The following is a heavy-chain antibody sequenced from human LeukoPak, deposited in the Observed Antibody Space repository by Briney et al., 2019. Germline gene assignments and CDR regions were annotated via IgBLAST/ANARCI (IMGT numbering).Heavy chain of an antibody. CDR3: ARRVSYYYGMDV. Sequence: SETLSLTCTVSGGSISSYYWSWIRQPPGKGLEWIGYIYYSGSTNYNPSLKSRVTISVDTSKNQFSLKLSSVTGADTAVYYCARRVSYYYGMDVWGQGTTVTVSS. CDR2: IYYSGST. CDR1: GGSISSYY. J-gene: IGHJ6*02. V-gene: IGHV4-59*08. D-gene: IGHD6-6*01.